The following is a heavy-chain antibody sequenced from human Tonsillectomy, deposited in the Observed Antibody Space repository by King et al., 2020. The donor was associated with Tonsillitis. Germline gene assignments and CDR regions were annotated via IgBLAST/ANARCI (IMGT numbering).Heavy chain of an antibody. Sequence: VQLVESGGGLVQPGGSLRLSCAASGFTFSSYWMTWVRQAPGKGLEWVANIKQDASEEYYVDSVKGRFSISRDNAKSSLYLQMNSLRDEDTAVYVCARSYDGSGPDDAFDIWGQGTMVTVSS. CDR3: ARSYDGSGPDDAFDI. V-gene: IGHV3-7*03. CDR1: GFTFSSYW. D-gene: IGHD3-22*01. J-gene: IGHJ3*02. CDR2: IKQDASEE.